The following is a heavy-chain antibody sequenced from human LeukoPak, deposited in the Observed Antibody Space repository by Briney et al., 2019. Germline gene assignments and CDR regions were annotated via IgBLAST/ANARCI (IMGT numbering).Heavy chain of an antibody. D-gene: IGHD3-22*01. CDR2: ISTSGTNM. J-gene: IGHJ4*02. Sequence: AGGSLRLSCAASGFTFSSYGINWVRQAPGKGLEWVSYISTSGTNMYYADSVRCRFTISRDNAKKSLYLHVNSLRAEDTAVYYCARFDTSGYHYFDYWGQGTLVTVSS. CDR3: ARFDTSGYHYFDY. CDR1: GFTFSSYG. V-gene: IGHV3-48*03.